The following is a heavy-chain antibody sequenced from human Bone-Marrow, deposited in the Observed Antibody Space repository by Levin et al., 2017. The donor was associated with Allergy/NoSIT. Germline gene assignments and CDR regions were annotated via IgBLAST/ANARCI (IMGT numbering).Heavy chain of an antibody. CDR2: IYSSGTT. CDR3: ARDVSLATSGYYQYYFDY. D-gene: IGHD3-22*01. CDR1: GGSINSFY. Sequence: SETLSLTCTVSGGSINSFYWTWIRQTAGQGLEWIGRIYSSGTTYYSPSLKSRVTMSVDTSKNQFSLKLSSVTAADTAIYFCARDVSLATSGYYQYYFDYWGQGTLVTVSS. V-gene: IGHV4-4*07. J-gene: IGHJ4*02.